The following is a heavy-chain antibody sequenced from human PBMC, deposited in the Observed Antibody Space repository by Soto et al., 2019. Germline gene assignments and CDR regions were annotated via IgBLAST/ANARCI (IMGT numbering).Heavy chain of an antibody. CDR2: IYYSGNT. CDR3: ARSPIDYDFWSGHYDYYGMDV. D-gene: IGHD3-3*01. J-gene: IGHJ6*02. CDR1: GGSITNGDYY. Sequence: QVQLQESGPGLVKPSQTLSLTCTVSGGSITNGDYYWSWIRQPPGKGLEGIGYIYYSGNTYYNPSLTSRRTISVDTATNHFSLRLSSVTAADTAIYYCARSPIDYDFWSGHYDYYGMDVWGQGTTVTVSS. V-gene: IGHV4-30-4*01.